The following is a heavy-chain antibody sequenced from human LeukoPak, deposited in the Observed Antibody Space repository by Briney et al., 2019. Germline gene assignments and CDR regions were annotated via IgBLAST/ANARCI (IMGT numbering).Heavy chain of an antibody. CDR2: ISGSGGST. V-gene: IGHV3-23*01. D-gene: IGHD3-10*01. Sequence: PGGSLRLSCAASGSTFSSYAMSWVRQAPGKGLEWVSAISGSGGSTYYADSVKGRFTISRDNSKNTLYLQMNSLRAEDTAVYYCAKDLDYYGSGSDPVFDYWGQGTLVTVSS. CDR3: AKDLDYYGSGSDPVFDY. J-gene: IGHJ4*02. CDR1: GSTFSSYA.